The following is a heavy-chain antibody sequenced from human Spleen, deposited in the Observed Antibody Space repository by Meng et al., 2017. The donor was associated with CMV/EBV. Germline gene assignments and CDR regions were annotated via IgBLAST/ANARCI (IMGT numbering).Heavy chain of an antibody. CDR2: ICVSVSSI. D-gene: IGHD2-2*01. CDR1: FPFCRRQ. J-gene: IGHJ5*02. V-gene: IGHV3-23*01. Sequence: FPFCRRQFTCVLTSPGMCLVFAHAICVSVSSIFYADSVKGLFTISRVNSKNTLYLQMNSLRAEDTAVYYCAKGADIVVVPGWFDPWGQGTLVTVSS. CDR3: AKGADIVVVPGWFDP.